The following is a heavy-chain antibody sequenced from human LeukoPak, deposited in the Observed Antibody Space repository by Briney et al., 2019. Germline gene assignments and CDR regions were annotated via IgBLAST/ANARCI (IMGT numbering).Heavy chain of an antibody. Sequence: PSETLSLTCTVSGGSINNYYWSWIRQPPGKGLEWIGYIYNSGRTNYNPSLKSQVTMSVDTSKNQFSLKLSSVTATDTAVYYCARHASGYSYSYHDMDVWGQGTTVTVFS. D-gene: IGHD5-18*01. CDR2: IYNSGRT. J-gene: IGHJ6*02. CDR1: GGSINNYY. CDR3: ARHASGYSYSYHDMDV. V-gene: IGHV4-59*08.